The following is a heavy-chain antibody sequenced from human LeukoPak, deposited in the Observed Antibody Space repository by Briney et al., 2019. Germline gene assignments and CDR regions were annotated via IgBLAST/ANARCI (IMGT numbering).Heavy chain of an antibody. CDR3: ARNQQLGGHSYYYYGMDV. V-gene: IGHV3-23*01. CDR1: GFTSIAYA. Sequence: GGSLRLSCVGSGFTSIAYALTWARQTPGKGLEWVSGISGGGVTTYYADSVKSRFTISRDNSKNTLYLQMNSLRADDTAIYYCARNQQLGGHSYYYYGMDVWGQGTTVTVSS. CDR2: ISGGGVTT. J-gene: IGHJ6*02. D-gene: IGHD3-16*01.